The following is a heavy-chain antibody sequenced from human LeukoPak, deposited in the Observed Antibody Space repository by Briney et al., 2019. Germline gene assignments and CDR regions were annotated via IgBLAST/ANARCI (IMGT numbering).Heavy chain of an antibody. V-gene: IGHV3-30-3*01. D-gene: IGHD1-26*01. CDR3: ARELGGDLGEAFDI. CDR1: GFTFSSYA. Sequence: GGSRSLSCAASGFTFSSYAMHWVRQAPGKGLEWVAVISYDGSNKYYADSVKGRFTISRDNSKNTLYLQMNSLRAEDTAVYYCARELGGDLGEAFDIWGQGTMVTVSS. CDR2: ISYDGSNK. J-gene: IGHJ3*02.